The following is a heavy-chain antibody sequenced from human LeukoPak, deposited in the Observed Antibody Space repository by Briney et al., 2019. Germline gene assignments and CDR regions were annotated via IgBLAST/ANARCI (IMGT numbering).Heavy chain of an antibody. CDR2: ISGSGATT. D-gene: IGHD3-22*01. J-gene: IGHJ4*02. CDR3: AKGYDSSGYYLDH. Sequence: PGGSLTLSCAASGFTFSHYTLSWVRQAPGKGLEWVSLISGSGATTYYADSVKGRFTISRDNSKNTLYLQMNSLRPEDTAVYYCAKGYDSSGYYLDHWGQGTLVTVSS. V-gene: IGHV3-23*01. CDR1: GFTFSHYT.